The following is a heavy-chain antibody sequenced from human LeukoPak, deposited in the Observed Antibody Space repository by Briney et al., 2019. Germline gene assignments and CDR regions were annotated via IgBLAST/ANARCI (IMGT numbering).Heavy chain of an antibody. D-gene: IGHD2-2*01. CDR3: ARGRLYCSTTSCFYYYYYYMDV. CDR1: GGSFSGYY. J-gene: IGHJ6*03. Sequence: PSETLSLXCAVYGGSFSGYYWSWIRQPPGKGLEWIGEINHSGSTNYNPSLKSRVTISVDTSKNQFSLKLSSVTAADTAVYYCARGRLYCSTTSCFYYYYYYMDVWGKGTTVTVSS. CDR2: INHSGST. V-gene: IGHV4-34*01.